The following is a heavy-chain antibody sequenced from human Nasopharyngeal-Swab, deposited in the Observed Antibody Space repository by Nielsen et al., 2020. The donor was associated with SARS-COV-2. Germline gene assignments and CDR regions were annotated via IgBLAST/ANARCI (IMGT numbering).Heavy chain of an antibody. Sequence: GESLKISCAASGFTFSSYAMHWVRQAPGKGLEWVAVISYDGSNKYYADSVKGRFTISRDNSKNTLYLQMNSLRAEDTAVYYCARAGDSGGWYFWFDPWGQGTLVTVSS. D-gene: IGHD6-19*01. CDR3: ARAGDSGGWYFWFDP. V-gene: IGHV3-30-3*01. CDR2: ISYDGSNK. CDR1: GFTFSSYA. J-gene: IGHJ5*02.